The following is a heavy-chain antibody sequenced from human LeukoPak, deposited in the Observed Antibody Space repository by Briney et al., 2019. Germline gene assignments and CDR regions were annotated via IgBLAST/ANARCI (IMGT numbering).Heavy chain of an antibody. J-gene: IGHJ4*02. CDR1: GGSINGYY. CDR3: ARGVPVYGSGAYHSSELDS. Sequence: PSETLSLTCTVSGGSINGYYWSWIRQPPGKGLEWIGSIYYSGSTNYNPSLKSRVTISLDTSKSQFSLRLSSVTAADTAVFYCARGVPVYGSGAYHSSELDSWGQGTLVTVSS. CDR2: IYYSGST. V-gene: IGHV4-59*01. D-gene: IGHD3-10*01.